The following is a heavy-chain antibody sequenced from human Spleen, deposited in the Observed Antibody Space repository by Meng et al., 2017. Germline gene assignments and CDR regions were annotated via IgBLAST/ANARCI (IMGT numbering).Heavy chain of an antibody. Sequence: SLKISCAASGFTFDDYAMHWVRQAPGKGLEWVSGISWNSGSIGYADSVKGRFTISRDNAKNSLYLQMNSLRAEDTALYYCAKDPGAAGTTQDYWGQGTLVTVSS. D-gene: IGHD6-13*01. V-gene: IGHV3-9*01. CDR2: ISWNSGSI. J-gene: IGHJ4*02. CDR3: AKDPGAAGTTQDY. CDR1: GFTFDDYA.